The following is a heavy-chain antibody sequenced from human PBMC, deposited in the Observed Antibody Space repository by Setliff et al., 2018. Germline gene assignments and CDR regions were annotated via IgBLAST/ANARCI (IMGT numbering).Heavy chain of an antibody. CDR3: ARINFYVSSGYYYAPDY. D-gene: IGHD3-22*01. CDR1: GYTFTNYG. J-gene: IGHJ4*02. Sequence: ASVKVSCKTSGYTFTNYGITWVRQAPGQGLEWMGWINNYSFKTNYPQKFLGRVTVTTDTSTGTAYMELGSLTSDGTAIYYCARINFYVSSGYYYAPDYRGPGTLVTVSS. CDR2: INNYSFKT. V-gene: IGHV1-18*01.